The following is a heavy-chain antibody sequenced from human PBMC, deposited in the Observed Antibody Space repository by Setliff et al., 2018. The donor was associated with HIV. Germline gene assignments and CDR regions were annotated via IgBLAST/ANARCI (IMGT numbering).Heavy chain of an antibody. D-gene: IGHD6-13*01. CDR2: IWHDGSNE. V-gene: IGHV3-30*02. Sequence: HPGGSLRLSCAASGFTFSSYSMNWVRQAPGKGLEWVAVIWHDGSNENYADSVKGRFTISRDNSKNTLYLQMSSLRVDDTAVYYCVKEAYSNTWNYYYYYIDVWGKGTTVTVSS. CDR1: GFTFSSYS. CDR3: VKEAYSNTWNYYYYYIDV. J-gene: IGHJ6*03.